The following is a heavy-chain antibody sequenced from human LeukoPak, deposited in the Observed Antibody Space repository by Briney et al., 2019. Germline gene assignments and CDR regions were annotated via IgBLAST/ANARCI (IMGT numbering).Heavy chain of an antibody. CDR2: MNPNSGNT. D-gene: IGHD1-26*01. J-gene: IGHJ4*02. CDR1: KDTFTIYD. Sequence: ASVKVSCKASKDTFTIYDVNWVRQATGLGLEWMGWMNPNSGNTGYAQKFQSRVTMTMNSSISTAYMELSSLTSEDTAVYYCARSTMGARRTYDYWGQGTLVTVSS. CDR3: ARSTMGARRTYDY. V-gene: IGHV1-8*01.